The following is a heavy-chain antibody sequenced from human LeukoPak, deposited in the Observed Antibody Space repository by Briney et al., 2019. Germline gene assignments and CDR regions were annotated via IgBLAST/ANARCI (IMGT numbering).Heavy chain of an antibody. CDR2: ISGSAATI. Sequence: PGGSLRLSCAASGFTFSSYATSWVRQAPGKGLEWVSGISGSAATIYYADSAKGRFTISRDNSKNRLYLQMNSLRVDDTAVYYCAKSVGIIRRGAFDIWGQGTMVTVSS. J-gene: IGHJ3*02. CDR1: GFTFSSYA. CDR3: AKSVGIIRRGAFDI. D-gene: IGHD3-10*01. V-gene: IGHV3-23*01.